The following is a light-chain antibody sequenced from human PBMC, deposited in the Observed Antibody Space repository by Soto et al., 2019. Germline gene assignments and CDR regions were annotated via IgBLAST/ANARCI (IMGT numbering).Light chain of an antibody. CDR3: QQTYSVPLS. CDR1: QGVGTS. V-gene: IGKV1-39*01. Sequence: DIQMTQSPSSLSASVGDRLSISCRASQGVGTSLNWFQQKPGEAPKFLIYGASSLQSGVPSRFSVSGSGTEFTLTISSVQPEDFATYYCQQTYSVPLSFGGGTKVEIK. J-gene: IGKJ4*01. CDR2: GAS.